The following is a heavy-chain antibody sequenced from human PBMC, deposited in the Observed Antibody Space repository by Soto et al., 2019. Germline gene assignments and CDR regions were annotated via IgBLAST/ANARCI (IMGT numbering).Heavy chain of an antibody. Sequence: QVQLQESGPGLVKPSGTLSLTCAVSGDSMNNNNWWSWVRQSPRKGLEWIAEIYHSGATNYNPSLQIRVTISIDKSEKQFSLKLNSVTAADTAVYYCARAGLGLAFDSWGQGALVTVSS. CDR3: ARAGLGLAFDS. J-gene: IGHJ5*01. CDR1: GDSMNNNNW. V-gene: IGHV4-4*02. D-gene: IGHD6-19*01. CDR2: IYHSGAT.